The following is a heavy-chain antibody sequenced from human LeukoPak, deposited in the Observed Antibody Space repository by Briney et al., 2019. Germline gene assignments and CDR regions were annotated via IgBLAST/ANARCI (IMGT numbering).Heavy chain of an antibody. D-gene: IGHD6-19*01. CDR1: GGSISSGDYY. V-gene: IGHV4-30-4*01. J-gene: IGHJ4*02. CDR2: IYYSGST. Sequence: SETLSLTCTVSGGSISSGDYYWSWIRQPPGKGLEWIGYIYYSGSTYYNPSLKSRVTISVDTSKNQFSLKLSSVTAADTAVYYCARERIAVAGNFDYWGQGTLVTVSS. CDR3: ARERIAVAGNFDY.